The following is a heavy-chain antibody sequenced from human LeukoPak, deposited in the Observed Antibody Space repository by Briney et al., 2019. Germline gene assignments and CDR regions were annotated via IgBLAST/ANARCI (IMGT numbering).Heavy chain of an antibody. CDR2: IYYSGTTNY. D-gene: IGHD2-2*01. CDR1: GGSISTDY. V-gene: IGHV4-59*08. Sequence: SETLSLTCTVSGGSISTDYWSWIRQPPGKGREWIWYIYYSGTTNYNYNPSLKSRVTISVDTSKSQFSRNRSSVTAADTAVYFCARSGCTSTSCYLGDYWGQGTLVTVSS. CDR3: ARSGCTSTSCYLGDY. J-gene: IGHJ4*02.